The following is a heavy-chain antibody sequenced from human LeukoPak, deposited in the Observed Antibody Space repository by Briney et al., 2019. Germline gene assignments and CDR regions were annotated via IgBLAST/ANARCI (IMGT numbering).Heavy chain of an antibody. Sequence: PSETLSLTCAVYGGSFSGYYWSWIRQPPGKGLEWIGEINHSGSTNYNPSLKSRVTISVDTSKNQFSLKLSSVTAADTAVYYCARQVTAWYFDYWGQGTLVTVSS. CDR3: ARQVTAWYFDY. D-gene: IGHD1-14*01. CDR1: GGSFSGYY. J-gene: IGHJ4*02. V-gene: IGHV4-34*01. CDR2: INHSGST.